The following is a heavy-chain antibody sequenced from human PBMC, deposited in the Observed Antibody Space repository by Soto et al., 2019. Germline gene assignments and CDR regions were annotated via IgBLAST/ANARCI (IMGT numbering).Heavy chain of an antibody. V-gene: IGHV1-69*06. CDR3: ASQVYYYDSSGYYYYYGMDV. CDR2: IIPIFGTA. Sequence: QVQLVQSGAEVKKPGSSVKVSCKASGGTFSSYAISWVRQAPGQGLEWMGGIIPIFGTANYAQKFQGRVTITADKSTSTAYMELSSLRSEDTAVYYCASQVYYYDSSGYYYYYGMDVWGQGTTVTVSS. CDR1: GGTFSSYA. D-gene: IGHD3-22*01. J-gene: IGHJ6*02.